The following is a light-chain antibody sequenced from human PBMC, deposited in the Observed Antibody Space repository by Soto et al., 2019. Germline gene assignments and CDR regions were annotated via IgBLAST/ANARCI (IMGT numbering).Light chain of an antibody. CDR3: QQYNSWGT. CDR1: QSISSW. J-gene: IGKJ1*01. CDR2: DAS. Sequence: DIQLTHSPSTLSASVGDRVTINSRASQSISSWLAWYQQKPGNAPKLLIYDASSLESGVPSRFSGSGSGTEFTLTISSLQPDDFATCYCQQYNSWGTFGQVTKADIK. V-gene: IGKV1-5*01.